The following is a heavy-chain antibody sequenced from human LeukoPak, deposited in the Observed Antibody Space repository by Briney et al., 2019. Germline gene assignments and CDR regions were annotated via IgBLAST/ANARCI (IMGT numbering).Heavy chain of an antibody. V-gene: IGHV1-2*02. Sequence: ASVKVSCKASGYTFTGYYMHWVRQAPGQGLEWMGWINPNSGGTNYAQKFQGRVTMTRDTSISTAYMELSRLRSDDTAVYYCARDRGSSWYLNWFDPWGHGTLVTVSS. CDR2: INPNSGGT. D-gene: IGHD6-13*01. CDR1: GYTFTGYY. J-gene: IGHJ5*02. CDR3: ARDRGSSWYLNWFDP.